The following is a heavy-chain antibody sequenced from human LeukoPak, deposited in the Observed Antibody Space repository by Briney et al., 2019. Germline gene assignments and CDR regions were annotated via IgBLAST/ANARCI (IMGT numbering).Heavy chain of an antibody. CDR3: AKDMGYCSSTSCYVFDY. CDR1: GFTFDDYA. Sequence: PGRSLRLSCAASGFTFDDYAMYWVRQAPGKGLEWVSGISWNSGSIGYADSVKGRFTISRDNAKNSLYLQMNSLRAEDTALYYCAKDMGYCSSTSCYVFDYWGQGTLVTVSS. J-gene: IGHJ4*02. D-gene: IGHD2-2*01. CDR2: ISWNSGSI. V-gene: IGHV3-9*01.